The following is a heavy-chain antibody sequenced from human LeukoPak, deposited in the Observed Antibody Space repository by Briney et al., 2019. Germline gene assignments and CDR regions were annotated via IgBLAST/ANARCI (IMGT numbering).Heavy chain of an antibody. J-gene: IGHJ5*02. CDR1: GFTFDDYA. V-gene: IGHV3-9*01. CDR2: ISWNSGSI. Sequence: PGGSLRLSCAASGFTFDDYAMHWVRQAPGKGLEWVSGISWNSGSIGYADSVKGRFTISRDNAKNSLYLQMNSLRAEDTALYYCAKDSKGYSYGYNWFDPWGQGTLVTVSS. D-gene: IGHD5-18*01. CDR3: AKDSKGYSYGYNWFDP.